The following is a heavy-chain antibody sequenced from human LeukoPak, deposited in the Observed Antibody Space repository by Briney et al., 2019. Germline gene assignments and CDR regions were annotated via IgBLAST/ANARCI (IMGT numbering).Heavy chain of an antibody. CDR2: INTNTGNP. J-gene: IGHJ4*02. CDR1: GYTFTSYA. V-gene: IGHV7-4-1*02. CDR3: ARDKGYCSGGSCLLHYFDY. Sequence: ASVKVTCKASGYTFTSYAMNWVRRAPGQGFEWMGWINTNTGNPTYAQGFTGRFVFSLDTSVSTAYLQISSLKAEDTAVYYCARDKGYCSGGSCLLHYFDYWGQGTLVTVSS. D-gene: IGHD2-15*01.